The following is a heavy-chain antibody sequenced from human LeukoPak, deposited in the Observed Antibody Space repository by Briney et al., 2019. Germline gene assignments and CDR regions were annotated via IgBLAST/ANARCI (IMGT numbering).Heavy chain of an antibody. CDR2: INHSGST. CDR3: ASVDDSSGYRFDY. Sequence: SETLSLTCAVYGGSFSGYYWSWIRQPPRKGLEWIGEINHSGSTNYNPSLKSRVTISVDTSKNQFSLKLSSVTAADTAVYYCASVDDSSGYRFDYWGQGTLVTVSS. D-gene: IGHD3-22*01. CDR1: GGSFSGYY. J-gene: IGHJ4*02. V-gene: IGHV4-34*01.